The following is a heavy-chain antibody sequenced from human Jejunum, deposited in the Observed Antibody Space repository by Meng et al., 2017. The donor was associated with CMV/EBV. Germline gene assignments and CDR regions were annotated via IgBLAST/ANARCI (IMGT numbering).Heavy chain of an antibody. V-gene: IGHV1-18*01. D-gene: IGHD3-3*01. CDR2: ISGYNGDT. CDR3: ARRGIFGADNDPRYFYGMDV. CDR1: YG. Sequence: YGISGVRQAPGQGLEWMGWISGYNGDTNYLQKLQGRVTLTTDKFTSTAYMELRSLTSDDTAVYFCARRGIFGADNDPRYFYGMDVWGQGTTVTVSS. J-gene: IGHJ6*02.